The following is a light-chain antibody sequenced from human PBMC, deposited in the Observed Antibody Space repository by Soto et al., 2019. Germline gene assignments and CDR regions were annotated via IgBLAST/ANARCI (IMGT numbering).Light chain of an antibody. Sequence: IQMTQSPSTLSASIGDRVTITCRASQSINNRLAWYQQMPGKAPNLLIYDASTLASGVPSRFSGSGSGTEFTLTINSLQPDDFATYYCQQYHIYSGTFGQGTKVDIK. CDR2: DAS. CDR1: QSINNR. CDR3: QQYHIYSGT. J-gene: IGKJ1*01. V-gene: IGKV1-5*01.